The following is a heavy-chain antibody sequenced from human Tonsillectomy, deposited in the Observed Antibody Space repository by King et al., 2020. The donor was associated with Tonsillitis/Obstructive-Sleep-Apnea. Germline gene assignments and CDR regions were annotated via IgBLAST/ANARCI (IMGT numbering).Heavy chain of an antibody. CDR3: ARHPLHYYDSSGYYPSRWFDP. CDR1: GGSISSSSYY. CDR2: IYYSGST. V-gene: IGHV4-39*01. J-gene: IGHJ5*02. Sequence: QLQESGPGLVKPSETLSLTCTVSGGSISSSSYYWGWIRQPPGKGLEWIGSIYYSGSTYYNPSLKSRVTISVDTSKNQFSLKLSSVTAADTAVYYCARHPLHYYDSSGYYPSRWFDPWGQGTRVTVSS. D-gene: IGHD3-22*01.